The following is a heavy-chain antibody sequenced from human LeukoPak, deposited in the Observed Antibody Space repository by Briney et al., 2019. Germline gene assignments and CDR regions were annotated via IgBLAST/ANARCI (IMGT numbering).Heavy chain of an antibody. CDR1: GYTFTSYY. Sequence: ASVKVSCKASGYTFTSYYMHWVRQAPGQRLESMGIINPSGGSTRYAQKFQGRVTMTKDTSTTTVYLELSSLRSEDTAVYYCARAPGVVTAPYHYYYYYMDVWGKGTTVTVSS. CDR3: ARAPGVVTAPYHYYYYYMDV. J-gene: IGHJ6*03. D-gene: IGHD2-21*02. CDR2: INPSGGST. V-gene: IGHV1-46*01.